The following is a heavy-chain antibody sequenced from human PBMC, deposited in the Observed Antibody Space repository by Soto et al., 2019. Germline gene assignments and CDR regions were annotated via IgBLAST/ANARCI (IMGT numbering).Heavy chain of an antibody. D-gene: IGHD3-10*01. CDR1: GFTVSSNY. J-gene: IGHJ6*03. V-gene: IGHV3-53*04. Sequence: EVQLVESGGGLVQPGVSLRLSCAASGFTVSSNYMSWVRQAPGTGLARVSVIYSGGSTYYAGSVNGRFTISRHNSKNTLYHQMNSLRAEATAVYYCARATTMVRYYYYYYMDVWGKGPTVTVS. CDR2: IYSGGST. CDR3: ARATTMVRYYYYYYMDV.